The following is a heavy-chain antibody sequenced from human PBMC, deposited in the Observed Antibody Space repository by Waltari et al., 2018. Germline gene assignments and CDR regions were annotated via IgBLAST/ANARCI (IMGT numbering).Heavy chain of an antibody. CDR1: PGSIRSFY. V-gene: IGHV4-59*08. D-gene: IGHD4-4*01. Sequence: QVQLQESGPGLVKPSETLSLTCTVSPGSIRSFYWSWIRLPPGKGLEWIGYIYHSGAAIHNPSLKRRVTIGVDPSKTQFSLKMSSVTAADPAVYYCARTAPPYSNAAYGGWSDPWGQGTLVTVSS. CDR3: ARTAPPYSNAAYGGWSDP. J-gene: IGHJ5*02. CDR2: IYHSGAA.